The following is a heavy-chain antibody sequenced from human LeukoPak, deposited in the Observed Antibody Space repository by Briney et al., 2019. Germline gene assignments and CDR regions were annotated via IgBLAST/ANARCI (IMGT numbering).Heavy chain of an antibody. CDR1: GYTFTGYY. V-gene: IGHV1-2*02. CDR3: AEGYSGYDSSGLHHAFDI. J-gene: IGHJ3*02. CDR2: INPNSGGT. D-gene: IGHD5-12*01. Sequence: ASVKVSCKASGYTFTGYYMHWVRQAPGQGLEWMGWINPNSGGTNYAQKFQGRVTMTRDTSISTAYMELSRLRSDDTAVYYCAEGYSGYDSSGLHHAFDIWGQGTMVTVSS.